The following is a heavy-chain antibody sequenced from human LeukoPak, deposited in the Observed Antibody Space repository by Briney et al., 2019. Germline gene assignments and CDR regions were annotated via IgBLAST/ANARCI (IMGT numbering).Heavy chain of an antibody. V-gene: IGHV3-48*01. CDR3: ARDYKYAFDN. CDR1: GYTFSDYS. J-gene: IGHJ4*02. CDR2: IGIDSGNT. D-gene: IGHD5-24*01. Sequence: GGSLRLSCAASGYTFSDYSMNWVRQAPGKGLEWISYIGIDSGNTNYADSVKGRFAISGDKAKNSLYLQMNSLRVEDTAVYYCARDYKYAFDNWGQGTLVTVSS.